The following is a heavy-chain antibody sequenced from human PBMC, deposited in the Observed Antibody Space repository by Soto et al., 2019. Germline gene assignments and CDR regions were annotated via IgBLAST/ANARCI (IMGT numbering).Heavy chain of an antibody. D-gene: IGHD3-3*01. CDR2: ISGSGGST. Sequence: PGGSLRLSCAASGSTFSSYAMSWVRQAPGKGLEWVSAISGSGGSTYYADSVKGRFTISRDNSKNTLYLQMNSLRAEDTAVYYCAKGATRDFWSGYSDYWGQGTLVTVSS. J-gene: IGHJ4*02. V-gene: IGHV3-23*01. CDR1: GSTFSSYA. CDR3: AKGATRDFWSGYSDY.